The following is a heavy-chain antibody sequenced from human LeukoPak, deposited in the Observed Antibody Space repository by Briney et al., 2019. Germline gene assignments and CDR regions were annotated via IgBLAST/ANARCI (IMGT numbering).Heavy chain of an antibody. V-gene: IGHV1-2*02. CDR3: ARGIAAAPGYYYMDA. D-gene: IGHD6-13*01. J-gene: IGHJ6*03. CDR2: INPNSGGT. CDR1: GYTFTRYY. Sequence: GASVKVSCKASGYTFTRYYMQWVRQAPGQGLEWMGWINPNSGGTNYAQKFQGRVTMTRDTSISTAYMELSRLRSDDTAVYYCARGIAAAPGYYYMDAWGKGTTVTVSS.